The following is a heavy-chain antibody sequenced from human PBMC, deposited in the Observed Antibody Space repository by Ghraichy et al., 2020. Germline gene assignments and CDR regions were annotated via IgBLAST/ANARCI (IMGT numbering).Heavy chain of an antibody. V-gene: IGHV4-59*01. CDR3: ARGVVGGSGSYNYGMDV. CDR2: IYYSGST. CDR1: GGSISSYY. Sequence: ESLNISCTVSGGSISSYYWSWIRQPPGKGLEWIGYIYYSGSTNYNPSLKSRVTISVDTSKNQFSLKLSSVTAADTAVYYCARGVVGGSGSYNYGMDVWGQGTTVTVSS. D-gene: IGHD3-10*01. J-gene: IGHJ6*02.